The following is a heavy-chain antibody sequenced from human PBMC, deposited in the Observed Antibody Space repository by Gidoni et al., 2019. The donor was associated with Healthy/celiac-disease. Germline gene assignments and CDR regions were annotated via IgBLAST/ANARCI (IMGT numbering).Heavy chain of an antibody. V-gene: IGHV4-30-2*01. CDR1: GGSLSSGGYS. Sequence: QLQLQESGSGLVTPSQTLSLTCPVSGGSLSSGGYSWSWIRQPPGKGLEWIGYIYHSGSTYYNPSLKSRVTISVDRSKNQFSLKLSSVTAADTAVYYCASRGRFGYYGMDVWGKGTTVTVSS. D-gene: IGHD3-16*01. CDR3: ASRGRFGYYGMDV. J-gene: IGHJ6*04. CDR2: IYHSGST.